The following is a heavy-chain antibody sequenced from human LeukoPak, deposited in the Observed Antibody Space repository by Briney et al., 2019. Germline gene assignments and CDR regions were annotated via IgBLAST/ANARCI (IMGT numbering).Heavy chain of an antibody. CDR3: ASSDVVVVAAFGY. D-gene: IGHD2-15*01. CDR1: GDSISSSSYY. CDR2: IYYSGNT. J-gene: IGHJ4*02. Sequence: SETLSLTCTVSGDSISSSSYYWGWIRQPPGKGLDWIGSIYYSGNTYYNPSLKSRVTISVDTSKNQFSLRLISVTAADTAVYYCASSDVVVVAAFGYWGQGTLVTVSS. V-gene: IGHV4-39*01.